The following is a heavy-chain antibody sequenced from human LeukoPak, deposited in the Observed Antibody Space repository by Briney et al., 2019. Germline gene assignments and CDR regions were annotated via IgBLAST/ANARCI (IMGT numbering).Heavy chain of an antibody. Sequence: PSETLSLTCTVSGGSISSYYWSWIRQPAGKGLEWIGRIYTSGSTNYNPSLKSRVTMSVDTSKNQFSLKLSSVTAADTAVYYCARTSRHYYGSGSNLTPWPVGMDVWGQGTTVTVSS. CDR2: IYTSGST. CDR1: GGSISSYY. D-gene: IGHD3-10*01. J-gene: IGHJ6*02. CDR3: ARTSRHYYGSGSNLTPWPVGMDV. V-gene: IGHV4-4*07.